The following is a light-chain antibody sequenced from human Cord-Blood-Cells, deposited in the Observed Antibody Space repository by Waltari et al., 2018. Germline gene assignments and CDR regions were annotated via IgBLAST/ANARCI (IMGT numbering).Light chain of an antibody. CDR3: HQSDSTPYT. CDR2: APS. CDR1: ESISSY. J-gene: IGKJ2*01. Sequence: DIQMTQSLSSLSASVGARVPLTCRASESISSYLNWYQQKPGKAPKHLSYAPSSLQSGVPTRFSGSGAGTDVTLTIRSLQPEDCATYYCHQSDSTPYTFGQGTKPESK. V-gene: IGKV1-39*01.